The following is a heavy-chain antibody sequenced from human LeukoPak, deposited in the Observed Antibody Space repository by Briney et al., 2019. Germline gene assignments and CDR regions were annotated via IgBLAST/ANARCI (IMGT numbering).Heavy chain of an antibody. CDR1: GFTFSSYA. V-gene: IGHV3-30-3*01. CDR3: ARDLSEQWLVYYFDY. J-gene: IGHJ4*02. Sequence: PGGSLRLSCAASGFTFSSYAMHWVRQAPGKGLEWVAVISYDGSNKYYADSVKGQFTISRDNSKNTLYLQMNSLRAEDTAVYYCARDLSEQWLVYYFDYWGQGTLVTVSS. D-gene: IGHD6-19*01. CDR2: ISYDGSNK.